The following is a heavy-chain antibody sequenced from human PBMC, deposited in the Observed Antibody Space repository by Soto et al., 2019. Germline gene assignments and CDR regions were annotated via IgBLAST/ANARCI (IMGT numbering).Heavy chain of an antibody. Sequence: PSETLSLTCAVSGGSISSGGYSWSWIRQPPGKGLEWIGYIYHSGSTYYNPSLKSRVTISVDRSKNQFSLKLSSVTATDTAVYYCARVHVPYGPYFDYWGQGTLVTVSS. CDR2: IYHSGST. CDR3: ARVHVPYGPYFDY. D-gene: IGHD3-10*01. V-gene: IGHV4-30-2*01. CDR1: GGSISSGGYS. J-gene: IGHJ4*02.